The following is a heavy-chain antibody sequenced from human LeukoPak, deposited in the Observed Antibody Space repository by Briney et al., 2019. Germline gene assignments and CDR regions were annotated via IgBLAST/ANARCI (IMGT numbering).Heavy chain of an antibody. CDR1: GFTFDNYA. Sequence: GGSLRLSCAASGFTFDNYAMSWVRQAPGKGLEWVSVISGGGASTYYADSVKGRVTISRDNSKNPLYLQMTSLRAEDTAVYYCVEDLSMYYYVRNAFDMWGQGTMVTVSS. D-gene: IGHD3-10*02. CDR3: VEDLSMYYYVRNAFDM. CDR2: ISGGGAST. V-gene: IGHV3-23*01. J-gene: IGHJ3*02.